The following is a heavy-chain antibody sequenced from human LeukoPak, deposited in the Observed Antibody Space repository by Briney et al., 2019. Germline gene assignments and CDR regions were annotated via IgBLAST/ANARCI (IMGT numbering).Heavy chain of an antibody. D-gene: IGHD3-10*01. CDR1: GFIFSNYA. J-gene: IGHJ4*02. Sequence: GGSLRLSCAASGFIFSNYAMHWVRQAPGKGLEWVTVIWYDGSNQYYADSVKGRFTVSRDNSKNTLYLQMNSLRAEDTAVYYCARDRGYYGYFDYWGQGTLVTVSS. V-gene: IGHV3-33*01. CDR3: ARDRGYYGYFDY. CDR2: IWYDGSNQ.